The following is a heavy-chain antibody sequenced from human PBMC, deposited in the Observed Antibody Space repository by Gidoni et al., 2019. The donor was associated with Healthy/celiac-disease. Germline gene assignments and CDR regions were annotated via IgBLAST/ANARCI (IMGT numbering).Heavy chain of an antibody. V-gene: IGHV3-9*01. Sequence: EVQLVESGGGLVQPGRSLRLSCAASGFTFDDYAMHWVRQAPGKGREWFSGISWNSGSIGYADSVKGRFTISRDNAKNSLYLQMNSLRAEDTALYYCAKGDYLGSGWYGNYWGQGTLVTVSS. CDR1: GFTFDDYA. CDR3: AKGDYLGSGWYGNY. CDR2: ISWNSGSI. D-gene: IGHD6-19*01. J-gene: IGHJ4*02.